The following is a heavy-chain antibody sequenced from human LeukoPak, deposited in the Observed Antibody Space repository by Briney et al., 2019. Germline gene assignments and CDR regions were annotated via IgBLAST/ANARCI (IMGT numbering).Heavy chain of an antibody. Sequence: GASVKVSCKASGHTFTGYYMHWVRQAPGQGLEWMGWINPNSGGTNYAQKFQGRVTMTRDTSISTAYMELSRLRSDDTAVYYCARDSQYCSSTSCSYNWFDPWGQGTLVTVSS. D-gene: IGHD2-2*01. CDR1: GHTFTGYY. V-gene: IGHV1-2*02. CDR3: ARDSQYCSSTSCSYNWFDP. J-gene: IGHJ5*02. CDR2: INPNSGGT.